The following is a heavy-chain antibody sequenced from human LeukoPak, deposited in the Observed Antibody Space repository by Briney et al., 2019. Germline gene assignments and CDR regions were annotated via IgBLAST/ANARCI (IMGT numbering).Heavy chain of an antibody. J-gene: IGHJ6*03. CDR2: ISGSGGST. V-gene: IGHV3-23*01. CDR1: GFTFSSYA. Sequence: PGGSLRLSCAASGFTFSSYAMSWVRQAPGKGLEWVSAISGSGGSTYYADSVKGRFTISRDNSKNTLYLQMNSLRAEDTAVYYCAKDPETAYYYYYYMDVWGKGTTVTVSS. D-gene: IGHD5-18*01. CDR3: AKDPETAYYYYYYMDV.